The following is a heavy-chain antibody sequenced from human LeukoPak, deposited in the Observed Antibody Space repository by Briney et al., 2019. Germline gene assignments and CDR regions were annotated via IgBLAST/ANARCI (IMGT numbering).Heavy chain of an antibody. CDR2: ISGSGGST. CDR1: GFTFSSYA. D-gene: IGHD3-22*01. CDR3: AKDVLWGITTVSYYFDY. J-gene: IGHJ4*02. V-gene: IGHV3-23*01. Sequence: PGGSLRLSCAASGFTFSSYAMSWVRQAPGKGLEWVSAISGSGGSTYYADSVKGRFTISRDNSKNTLYLQMNSLRAEGTAVYYCAKDVLWGITTVSYYFDYWGQGTLVTVSS.